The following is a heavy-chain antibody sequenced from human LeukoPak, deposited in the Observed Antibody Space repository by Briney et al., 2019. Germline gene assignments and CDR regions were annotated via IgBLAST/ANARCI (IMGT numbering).Heavy chain of an antibody. CDR1: GITFSSNY. J-gene: IGHJ5*02. CDR2: IYSGGST. CDR3: ARDRSGYNTWFDP. V-gene: IGHV3-53*01. Sequence: PGGSLRLSCAASGITFSSNYMSWVRQAPGKGLEWVSVIYSGGSTYYADSVKGRFTISRDNSKNTLYLQMNSLRAEDTAVYYCARDRSGYNTWFDPWGQGTLVTVSS. D-gene: IGHD3-3*01.